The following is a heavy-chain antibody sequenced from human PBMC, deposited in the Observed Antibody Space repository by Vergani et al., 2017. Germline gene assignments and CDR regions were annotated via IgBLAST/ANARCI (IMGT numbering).Heavy chain of an antibody. Sequence: QVQLVQSGAEVKNPGASVKVSCKASGYTFTSFYIHWVRQAPGQGLEWVGIINPSGGSPTYTQKFQGRVTMTRDTSTSTVYMELSSLRSEDTAVYYCARGYGSGSYYQYWGQGTLVTVSS. CDR1: GYTFTSFY. V-gene: IGHV1-46*03. CDR2: INPSGGSP. D-gene: IGHD3-10*01. CDR3: ARGYGSGSYYQY. J-gene: IGHJ4*02.